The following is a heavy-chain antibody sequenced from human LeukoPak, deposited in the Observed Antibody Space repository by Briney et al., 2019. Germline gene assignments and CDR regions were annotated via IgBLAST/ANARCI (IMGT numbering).Heavy chain of an antibody. V-gene: IGHV4-61*08. J-gene: IGHJ4*02. D-gene: IGHD6-13*01. Sequence: PSETLSLTCTVSGGAINSGGYYWNWIRQHPGEGLEWVGSMYNSGSTNYNPSLKSRVTISVDTSKNQFSLKLSSVTAADTAVYYCAREAYRSPAVFDYWGQGTLVTVSS. CDR2: MYNSGST. CDR1: GGAINSGGYY. CDR3: AREAYRSPAVFDY.